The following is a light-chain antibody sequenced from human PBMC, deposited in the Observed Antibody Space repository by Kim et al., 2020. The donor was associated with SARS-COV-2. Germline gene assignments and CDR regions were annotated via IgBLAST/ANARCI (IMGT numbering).Light chain of an antibody. Sequence: SVGDRITIACRASQSIGTRWSWYQQRPGKAPKLLIYAASTLQSGVPSRFSSAGSETDFTLTITSLQPEDFATYYCQQSFSTPWLSFGGGTKVDIK. CDR1: QSIGTR. V-gene: IGKV1-39*01. CDR3: QQSFSTPWLS. CDR2: AAS. J-gene: IGKJ4*01.